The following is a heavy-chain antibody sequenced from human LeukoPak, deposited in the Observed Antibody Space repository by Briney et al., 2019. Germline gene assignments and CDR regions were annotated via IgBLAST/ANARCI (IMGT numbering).Heavy chain of an antibody. CDR1: GYTFTSYG. CDR3: ARDSGIAAAGTPFDY. V-gene: IGHV1-18*01. D-gene: IGHD6-13*01. Sequence: GASVKVSFKASGYTFTSYGISWVRQAPGQGLEWMGWISAYNGNTNYAQKLQGRVTMTTDTSTSTAYMELRSLRSDDTAVYYCARDSGIAAAGTPFDYWGQGTLVTVSS. CDR2: ISAYNGNT. J-gene: IGHJ4*02.